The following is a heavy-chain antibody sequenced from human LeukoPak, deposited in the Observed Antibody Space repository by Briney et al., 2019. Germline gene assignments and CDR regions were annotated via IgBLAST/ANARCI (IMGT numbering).Heavy chain of an antibody. J-gene: IGHJ4*02. CDR3: ARLRHYGSGSSDFDY. D-gene: IGHD3-10*01. CDR1: GGSISSCYYY. CDR2: IYYSGST. V-gene: IGHV4-39*01. Sequence: SETLSLTCTVSGGSISSCYYYWGRIRQPPGKGLEWYGSIYYSGSTYYYPSLRSRVTISVDTSKHQFSLKLSSVTAADTAVYCCARLRHYGSGSSDFDYWGQGTLVTVSS.